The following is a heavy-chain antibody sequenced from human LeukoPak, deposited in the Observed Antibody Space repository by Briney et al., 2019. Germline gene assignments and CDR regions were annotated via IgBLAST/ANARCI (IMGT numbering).Heavy chain of an antibody. V-gene: IGHV3-66*01. D-gene: IGHD1-26*01. Sequence: GGSLGLSCAASGFTVSSNYMSWVCQAPGKGLEWVSVIYSGGSTYYADSVKGRFTISRDNSKNTLYLQMNSLRAEDTAVYYCARDAWYSGSYYYYYGMDVWGQGTTVTVSS. CDR2: IYSGGST. CDR1: GFTVSSNY. CDR3: ARDAWYSGSYYYYYGMDV. J-gene: IGHJ6*02.